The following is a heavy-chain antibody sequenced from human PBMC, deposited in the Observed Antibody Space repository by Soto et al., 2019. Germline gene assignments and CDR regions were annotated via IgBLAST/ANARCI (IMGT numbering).Heavy chain of an antibody. CDR2: ISTYNGNT. D-gene: IGHD3-3*01. CDR3: ARGRYDFWSGHYRVAAFDI. V-gene: IGHV1-18*04. J-gene: IGHJ3*02. CDR1: GYTFTSYG. Sequence: VASVKVSCKASGYTFTSYGISWVRQAPGQGLEWLGWISTYNGNTNYAQKLQGRVTMTTDTSTSTAYMELRSLRSDDTAVYYCARGRYDFWSGHYRVAAFDIWGQGTMVTVSS.